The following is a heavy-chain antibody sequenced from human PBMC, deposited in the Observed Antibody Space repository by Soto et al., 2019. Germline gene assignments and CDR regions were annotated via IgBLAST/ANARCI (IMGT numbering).Heavy chain of an antibody. CDR2: IYYSGST. CDR3: ARDLLSVRHDAFDI. D-gene: IGHD4-17*01. J-gene: IGHJ3*02. V-gene: IGHV4-31*03. CDR1: GGSISSGGYY. Sequence: SETLSLTCTVSGGSISSGGYYWSWIRQHPGKGLEWIGCIYYSGSTYYNPSLKSRVTISVDTSKNQFSLKLSSVTAADTAVYYCARDLLSVRHDAFDIWGQGTMVTVSS.